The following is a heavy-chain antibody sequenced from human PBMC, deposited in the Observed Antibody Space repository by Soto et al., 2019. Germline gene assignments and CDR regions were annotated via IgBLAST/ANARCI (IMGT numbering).Heavy chain of an antibody. CDR3: AKDFGSGKPYYYYAMDV. V-gene: IGHV3-30*18. Sequence: QGQLVESGGGVVQPGTSLRLSCEASGFIFSRYGMHWVRQAPGKGLEWVAVISYDGSNKYYAESVKGRFIISRDKSENTLYLQMNSLRAEDTAVYYCAKDFGSGKPYYYYAMDVWGQGTTVTVSS. J-gene: IGHJ6*02. CDR2: ISYDGSNK. CDR1: GFIFSRYG. D-gene: IGHD3-10*01.